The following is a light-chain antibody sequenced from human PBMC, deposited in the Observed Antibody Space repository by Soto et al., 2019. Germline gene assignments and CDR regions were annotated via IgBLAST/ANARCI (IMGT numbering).Light chain of an antibody. J-gene: IGKJ1*01. Sequence: DIQMTQAPSSLSASVGDRVSITGRASQSISSYLNWYQQKPGKAPKLLIYAASRLQSGVPSRFSGSGSGTDFTLTITSLQPEDFATYYCQQSYSTLWTFGQGTKVDIK. CDR1: QSISSY. CDR3: QQSYSTLWT. CDR2: AAS. V-gene: IGKV1-39*01.